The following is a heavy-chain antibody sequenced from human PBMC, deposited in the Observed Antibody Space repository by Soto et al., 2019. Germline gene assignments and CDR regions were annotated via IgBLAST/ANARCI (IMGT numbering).Heavy chain of an antibody. D-gene: IGHD2-21*02. CDR2: IIPIFGTA. CDR1: GGTFSSYA. Sequence: QVQLVQSGAEVKKPGSSVKVSCKASGGTFSSYAISWVRQAPGQGLEWMGGIIPIFGTANYAQKFQGRVTITADESTSTASMELSRLRSEDTAVYYCAYCGGVCSLSAFDYWGQGTLVTVSS. CDR3: AYCGGVCSLSAFDY. J-gene: IGHJ4*02. V-gene: IGHV1-69*01.